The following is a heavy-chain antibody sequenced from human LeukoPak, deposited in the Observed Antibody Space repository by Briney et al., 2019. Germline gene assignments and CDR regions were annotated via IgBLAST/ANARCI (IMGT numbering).Heavy chain of an antibody. Sequence: PGGSLRLSCAVSGFTVSGNHVTWARQAPGKGLEWVASINHNGNVNYYVDSVKGRFTISRDNAKNPLYLQMSNLRAEDTAVYFCARGGGLDVWGQGATVTVSS. D-gene: IGHD3-16*01. J-gene: IGHJ6*02. V-gene: IGHV3-7*03. CDR1: GFTVSGNH. CDR3: ARGGGLDV. CDR2: INHNGNVN.